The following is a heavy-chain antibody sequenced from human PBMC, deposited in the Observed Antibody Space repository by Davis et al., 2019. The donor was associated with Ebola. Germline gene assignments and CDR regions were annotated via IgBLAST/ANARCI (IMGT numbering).Heavy chain of an antibody. CDR3: ARQSYNWNYDWFDP. CDR2: IYPGDSET. Sequence: GESLKTSCKGSGYSFTSYWTGWVRQMSGKGLEWMGIIYPGDSETRYSPSFQGQVTISADKSLCTAYLQWSSLKASDTAMYYCARQSYNWNYDWFDPWGQGTLVTVSS. V-gene: IGHV5-51*01. J-gene: IGHJ5*02. CDR1: GYSFTSYW. D-gene: IGHD1-7*01.